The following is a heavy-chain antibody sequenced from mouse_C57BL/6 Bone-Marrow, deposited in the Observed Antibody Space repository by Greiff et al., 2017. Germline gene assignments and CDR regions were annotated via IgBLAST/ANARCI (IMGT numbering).Heavy chain of an antibody. J-gene: IGHJ1*03. Sequence: VQLQQPGAELVKPGASVKLSCKASGYTFTSYWMHWVKQRPGQGLEWIGMIHPNSGSTNYNEKFKSKATLTVDKSSSTAYMQLSSLTAEDTAVYYCARWGYDGYCVRYIDVWGTGTTVTVSS. CDR2: IHPNSGST. CDR1: GYTFTSYW. V-gene: IGHV1-64*01. D-gene: IGHD2-3*01. CDR3: ARWGYDGYCVRYIDV.